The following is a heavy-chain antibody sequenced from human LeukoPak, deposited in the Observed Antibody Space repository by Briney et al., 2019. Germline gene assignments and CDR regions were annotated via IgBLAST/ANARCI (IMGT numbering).Heavy chain of an antibody. D-gene: IGHD6-13*01. Sequence: GSLRLSCAASGFIFSNYALMWVRQAPGKGLEWVSSITGRGDETLYADSVKGRFSLYRDNSKNMLYLQMYSLAAEDTAIYYCAKGAAAGLVDWFDPWGQGTLVTVSS. CDR2: ITGRGDET. J-gene: IGHJ5*02. CDR1: GFIFSNYA. CDR3: AKGAAAGLVDWFDP. V-gene: IGHV3-23*01.